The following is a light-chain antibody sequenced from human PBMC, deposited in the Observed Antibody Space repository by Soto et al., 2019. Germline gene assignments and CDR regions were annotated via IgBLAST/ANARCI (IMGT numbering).Light chain of an antibody. Sequence: EIVLTQSPGTLSLSPGERGTLSCRASQSIIGNYLAWYQQKPGQAPRLLIYGASSRATGIPDRFSGSGSGTDFTLTISRLEPEDFAVYFCQQYGRSPPYIFGQGTKVEIK. CDR1: QSIIGNY. CDR3: QQYGRSPPYI. J-gene: IGKJ2*01. V-gene: IGKV3-20*01. CDR2: GAS.